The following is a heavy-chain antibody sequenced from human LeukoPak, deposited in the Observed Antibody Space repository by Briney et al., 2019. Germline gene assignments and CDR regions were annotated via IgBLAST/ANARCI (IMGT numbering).Heavy chain of an antibody. CDR3: ARAIRELLPPSDAFDI. Sequence: GASVKVSCKASGYTFTSYYMHWVRQAPGQGLEWMGRIIPIFGTANYAQKFQGRVTITTDESTSTAYMELSSLRSEDTAVYYCARAIRELLPPSDAFDIWGQGTMVTVSS. V-gene: IGHV1-69*05. D-gene: IGHD1-26*01. CDR2: IIPIFGTA. CDR1: GYTFTSYY. J-gene: IGHJ3*02.